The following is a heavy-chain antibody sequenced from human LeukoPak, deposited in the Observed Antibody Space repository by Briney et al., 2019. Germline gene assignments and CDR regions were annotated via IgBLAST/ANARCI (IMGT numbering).Heavy chain of an antibody. CDR1: GYTFTSYD. CDR2: ISTYNGNT. CDR3: ARTNLDCKNGVCYDY. V-gene: IGHV1-18*01. J-gene: IGHJ4*02. Sequence: ASVKVSCKASGYTFTSYDITWVRQAPGQGLEWMGWISTYNGNTNYAQKLQGRVTVTTDTSTRTAYMELRSLRSDDTAVYYCARTNLDCKNGVCYDYWGQGTLVTVSS. D-gene: IGHD2-8*01.